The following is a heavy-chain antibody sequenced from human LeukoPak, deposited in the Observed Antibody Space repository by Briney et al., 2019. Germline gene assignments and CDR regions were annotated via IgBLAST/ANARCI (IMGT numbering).Heavy chain of an antibody. V-gene: IGHV4-39*01. CDR3: ARSQTYYDTLTGYRPVYYFDY. J-gene: IGHJ4*02. D-gene: IGHD3-9*01. CDR2: IYYSGST. Sequence: SETLSLTCTVSGGSISSSSYYWGWIRQPPGKGLEWIGSIYYSGSTYYNPSLKSRVTISVDTSKNQFSLKLSSVTAADTAVYYCARSQTYYDTLTGYRPVYYFDYWGQGTLVTVSS. CDR1: GGSISSSSYY.